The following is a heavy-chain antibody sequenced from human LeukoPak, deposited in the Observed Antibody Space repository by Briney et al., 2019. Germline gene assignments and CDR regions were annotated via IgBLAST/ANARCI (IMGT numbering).Heavy chain of an antibody. CDR3: AREEEVTMAYWYFDL. D-gene: IGHD3-10*01. V-gene: IGHV3-23*01. CDR2: ISGSGGST. CDR1: GFTFSSYA. J-gene: IGHJ2*01. Sequence: PGGSLRLSCAASGFTFSSYAMSWVRQAPGKGLEWVSAISGSGGSTYYADSVKGRFTISRDNAKNSLYLQMNSLRAEDTAVYYCAREEEVTMAYWYFDLWGRGTLVTVSS.